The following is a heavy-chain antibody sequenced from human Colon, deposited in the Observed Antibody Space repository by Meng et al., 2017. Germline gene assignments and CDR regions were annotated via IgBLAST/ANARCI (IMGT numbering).Heavy chain of an antibody. V-gene: IGHV4-39*07. Sequence: SETLSLTCYVSGGSISGGTDFWAWIRRPPGKGLDYIGSVSYNGLTYYNPSLKSRVTILEDTSTNQLSLRRTSVTAADTAVYYCARGSGKGIDFWGQGRLGTVSS. CDR3: ARGSGKGIDF. D-gene: IGHD3-10*01. CDR1: GGSISGGTDF. CDR2: VSYNGLT. J-gene: IGHJ4*02.